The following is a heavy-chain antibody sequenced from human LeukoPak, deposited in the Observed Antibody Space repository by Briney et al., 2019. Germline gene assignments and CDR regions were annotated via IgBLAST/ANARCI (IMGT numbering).Heavy chain of an antibody. J-gene: IGHJ4*02. Sequence: GSSVKVSCKASGGTFISYTISWVRQAPGQGLEWMGRIIPILGIANYAQKFQGRVTITADKSTSTAYMELSSLRSEDTAVYYCARSLVGAAPGYFDYWGQGTLVTVSS. D-gene: IGHD1-26*01. CDR2: IIPILGIA. CDR3: ARSLVGAAPGYFDY. V-gene: IGHV1-69*02. CDR1: GGTFISYT.